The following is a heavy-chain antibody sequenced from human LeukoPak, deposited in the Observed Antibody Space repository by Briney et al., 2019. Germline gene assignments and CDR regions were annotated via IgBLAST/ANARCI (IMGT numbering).Heavy chain of an antibody. V-gene: IGHV3-7*01. D-gene: IGHD3-16*02. Sequence: GGSLRLSCAASGFTFSNYWTSWVRQAPGKRLEWVANIKEDGSEKYYVDSVKGRFTISRDNAKNSLYLQMNSLRAEDTAVYYCARRGRYHDYWGQGTLVTVSS. CDR3: ARRGRYHDY. CDR2: IKEDGSEK. CDR1: GFTFSNYW. J-gene: IGHJ4*02.